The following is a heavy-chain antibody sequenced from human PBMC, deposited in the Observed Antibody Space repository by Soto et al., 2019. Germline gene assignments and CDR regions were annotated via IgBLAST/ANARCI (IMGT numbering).Heavy chain of an antibody. CDR2: IYYSGST. V-gene: IGHV4-59*01. J-gene: IGHJ4*02. D-gene: IGHD3-3*01. CDR3: ARDGSGNYFEH. Sequence: SETLSLTCTVSGGSISCYYWSWVRQPPGKGLEWIGYIYYSGSTNYNPSLKSRVTISADTSKNQFSLKLSSVTAADTAVYYCARDGSGNYFEHWGQGTLLTVSS. CDR1: GGSISCYY.